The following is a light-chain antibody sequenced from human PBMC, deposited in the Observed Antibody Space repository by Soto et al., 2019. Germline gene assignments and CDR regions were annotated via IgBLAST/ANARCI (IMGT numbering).Light chain of an antibody. Sequence: EIVMTQSPGTRSLSPGERVTLSCRASQSVRETLAWYQQKPGQGPTLLIYDASNRATGIPARFSGSGSGTDGTITISSLENEDVAVYYCQQRSNWTLTFGGGTKVDIK. CDR3: QQRSNWTLT. CDR2: DAS. V-gene: IGKV3-11*01. J-gene: IGKJ4*01. CDR1: QSVRET.